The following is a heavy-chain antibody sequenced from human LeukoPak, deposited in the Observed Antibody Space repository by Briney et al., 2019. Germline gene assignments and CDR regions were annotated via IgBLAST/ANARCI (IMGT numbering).Heavy chain of an antibody. CDR2: IYYSGST. J-gene: IGHJ4*02. V-gene: IGHV4-59*13. D-gene: IGHD5-12*01. CDR3: ARIVATNFFDY. CDR1: GGSISSYY. Sequence: SETLSLTCTVSGGSISSYYWSWIRQPPRKGLEWIGYIYYSGSTNYNPSLKSRVTISVDTSKNQFSLKLSSVTAADTAVYYCARIVATNFFDYWGQGTLVTVSS.